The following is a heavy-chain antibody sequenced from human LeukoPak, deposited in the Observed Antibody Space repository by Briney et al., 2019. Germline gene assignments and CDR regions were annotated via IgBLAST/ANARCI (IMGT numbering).Heavy chain of an antibody. Sequence: SETLSLTCTVSGGSISSSSFYWGWIRQPPGKGLEWIGSIYYSGSTYYNPSLKSRVTISVDTSKNQFSLKLSSVTAADTAVYYCARGLNWFDPWGQGTLVTVSS. J-gene: IGHJ5*02. CDR1: GGSISSSSFY. CDR3: ARGLNWFDP. D-gene: IGHD5-12*01. V-gene: IGHV4-39*07. CDR2: IYYSGST.